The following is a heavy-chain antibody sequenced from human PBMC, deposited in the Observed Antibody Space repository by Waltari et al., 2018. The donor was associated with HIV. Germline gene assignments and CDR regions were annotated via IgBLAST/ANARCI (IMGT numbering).Heavy chain of an antibody. CDR2: IGFDGRNE. D-gene: IGHD4-4*01. Sequence: CPASGFSMSTYGMHWVRQAPGKGLEWVALIGFDGRNEYYSDSVKGRLIISRDNSKSTLYLQMNSLRVEDTAVYFCARDQDYMGRLSYFDLWGRGTLVTVSS. V-gene: IGHV3-33*01. J-gene: IGHJ2*01. CDR3: ARDQDYMGRLSYFDL. CDR1: GFSMSTYG.